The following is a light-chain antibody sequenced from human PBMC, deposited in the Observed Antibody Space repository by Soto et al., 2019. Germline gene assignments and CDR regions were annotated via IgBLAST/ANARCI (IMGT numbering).Light chain of an antibody. V-gene: IGKV4-1*01. Sequence: DIVMTQSPDALAVSLGERATINCKSSQSVLYSSNNKNYLAWYQQKPGQPPKLLIYWASTRESGVPDRFSGSGSGTDFTLTIISLQAEDVAVYYCQQYYITPFTFGPGTKVDI. J-gene: IGKJ3*01. CDR1: QSVLYSSNNKNY. CDR3: QQYYITPFT. CDR2: WAS.